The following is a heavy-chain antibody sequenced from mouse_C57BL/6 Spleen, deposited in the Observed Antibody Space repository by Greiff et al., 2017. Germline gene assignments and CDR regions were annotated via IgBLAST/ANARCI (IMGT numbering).Heavy chain of an antibody. J-gene: IGHJ3*01. CDR3: TTGGLLAWFAY. V-gene: IGHV14-1*01. Sequence: VQLQQSGAELVRPGASVKLSCTASGFNIKDYYLHWVKQRPEQGLEWIGRIDPGDGDTEYAPKFQGKATMTADTSSNPAYLQLSSLTSEDTAVYYCTTGGLLAWFAYWGQGTLVTVSA. CDR1: GFNIKDYY. D-gene: IGHD1-1*01. CDR2: IDPGDGDT.